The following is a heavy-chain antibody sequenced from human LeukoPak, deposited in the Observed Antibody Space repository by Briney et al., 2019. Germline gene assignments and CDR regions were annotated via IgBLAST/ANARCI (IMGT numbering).Heavy chain of an antibody. D-gene: IGHD1-1*01. Sequence: GGSLRLSCAASGFTFSVAAMTWVRQAPGKGLEWVSLIGASGESTYYADSVRGRFAISRDNSKNGLFLQMNSLRVEDTARYYCVKGQELDDGVFDSWGQGTLVTVSS. J-gene: IGHJ4*02. CDR3: VKGQELDDGVFDS. V-gene: IGHV3-23*01. CDR2: IGASGEST. CDR1: GFTFSVAA.